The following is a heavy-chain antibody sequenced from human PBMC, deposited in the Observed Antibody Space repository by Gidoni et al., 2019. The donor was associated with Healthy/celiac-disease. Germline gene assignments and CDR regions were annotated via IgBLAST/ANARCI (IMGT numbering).Heavy chain of an antibody. V-gene: IGHV3-21*06. CDR2: ISSRSIYI. J-gene: IGHJ6*02. CDR3: ARARYFDGLLFRDYGMDV. D-gene: IGHD3-9*01. Sequence: EVQLVESGGGLVKPGGSLILSCAASGFTCSSYSMNWVRQAPGKGLEWVSSISSRSIYIYYADSVKGRFTISRDNAKNSLYLQMNSLRAEDTAVYYCARARYFDGLLFRDYGMDVWGQGTTVTVSS. CDR1: GFTCSSYS.